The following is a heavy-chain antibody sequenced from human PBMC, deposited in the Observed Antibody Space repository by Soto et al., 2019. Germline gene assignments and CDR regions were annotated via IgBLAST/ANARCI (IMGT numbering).Heavy chain of an antibody. V-gene: IGHV3-30*18. J-gene: IGHJ4*02. Sequence: GGSLRLSCAASGFTFSNHAVHWVRQAPGKGPEWVGLISYDGTNRYYADSVGGRFTISRDNSKNTLYLQMNSLSDEDTATYFCAKPVYNYRGRGCPFDSWGPGTLVTV. CDR1: GFTFSNHA. CDR3: AKPVYNYRGRGCPFDS. D-gene: IGHD1-20*01. CDR2: ISYDGTNR.